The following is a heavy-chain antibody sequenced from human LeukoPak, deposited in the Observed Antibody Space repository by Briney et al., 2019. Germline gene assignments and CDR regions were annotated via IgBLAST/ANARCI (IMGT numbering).Heavy chain of an antibody. CDR1: GGSISSSNW. V-gene: IGHV4-4*02. CDR2: IYHSGSA. CDR3: ATRSSGWTQYCFDY. J-gene: IGHJ4*02. Sequence: PSGTLSLTCAVSGGSISSSNWWSWVRPPPGKGLEWIGEIYHSGSANYNPSLKSRVTIFLDKSKSQFSLKLTSVTAADTAVYYCATRSSGWTQYCFDYWGQGTLVTVSS. D-gene: IGHD6-25*01.